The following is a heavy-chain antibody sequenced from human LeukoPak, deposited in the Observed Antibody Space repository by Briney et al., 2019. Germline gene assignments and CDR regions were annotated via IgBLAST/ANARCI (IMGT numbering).Heavy chain of an antibody. CDR3: ARDDCSVRVCYLFDY. D-gene: IGHD2-8*02. CDR2: INPGGGSA. CDR1: GYTFTSYY. J-gene: IGHJ4*02. Sequence: ASVKVSCKASGYTFTSYYMHWVRQAPGQGLEWMGIINPGGGSASYAEKFQDRVTMTRDMSTSTVYMELSSLRSEDTAVYYCARDDCSVRVCYLFDYWGQGTLVTVSS. V-gene: IGHV1-46*01.